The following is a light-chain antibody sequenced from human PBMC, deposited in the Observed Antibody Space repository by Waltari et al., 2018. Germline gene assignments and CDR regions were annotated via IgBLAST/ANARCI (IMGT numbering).Light chain of an antibody. CDR2: TSS. Sequence: DVYMTQSPSSVSASVGDRVTISCRASQGLSTWLAWYQQKPGRAPKLLIHTSSILQSGVPSRFSGSGSVTDFTLTISSLQPEDVATYYCQQANSFPWTFGQGTRVDIK. CDR3: QQANSFPWT. CDR1: QGLSTW. J-gene: IGKJ1*01. V-gene: IGKV1-12*01.